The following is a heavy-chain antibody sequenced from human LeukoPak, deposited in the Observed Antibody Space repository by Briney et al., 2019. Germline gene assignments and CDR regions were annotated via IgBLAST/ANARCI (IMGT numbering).Heavy chain of an antibody. V-gene: IGHV3-23*01. CDR2: ISGGSGNI. CDR1: GFTFSNYA. D-gene: IGHD3-10*01. J-gene: IGHJ4*02. CDR3: AKGSDYYGSVTSKKTD. Sequence: GGSLRLSCSVSGFTFSNYAMHWVRQAPGKGLEWVSLISGGSGNIYYVESVKGRFTISRDNSKNTLYVQMTSLRAEDTAIYYCAKGSDYYGSVTSKKTDWGQGTLVTVSS.